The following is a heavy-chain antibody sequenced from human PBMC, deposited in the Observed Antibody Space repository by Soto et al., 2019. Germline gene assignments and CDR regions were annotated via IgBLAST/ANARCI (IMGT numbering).Heavy chain of an antibody. CDR3: ARAGDSSGPVALGY. J-gene: IGHJ4*02. CDR1: GGSISSGGSS. D-gene: IGHD6-19*01. CDR2: IYHSGST. V-gene: IGHV4-30-2*01. Sequence: SETLSLTCAVSGGSISSGGSSWSWIRQPPGKGLEWIGYIYHSGSTYYNPSLKSRVSISVDRSKNQFSLKLSSVTAAATAVYYCARAGDSSGPVALGYWGQGTLVTVSS.